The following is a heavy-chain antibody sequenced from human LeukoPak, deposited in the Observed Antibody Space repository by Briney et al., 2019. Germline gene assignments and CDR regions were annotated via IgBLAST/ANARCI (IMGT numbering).Heavy chain of an antibody. J-gene: IGHJ5*02. D-gene: IGHD1-26*01. V-gene: IGHV4-61*01. CDR1: GASVSSASY. CDR3: ARSRAFNSGVFDP. Sequence: SETLSLTCTVSGASVSSASYWSWIRQPPGKGVEWIAHIYNGVNTNYNPSLKSRVTISVDTSKNQFSLRLNSVTAADTAVYYCARSRAFNSGVFDPWGQGSLVTVSS. CDR2: IYNGVNT.